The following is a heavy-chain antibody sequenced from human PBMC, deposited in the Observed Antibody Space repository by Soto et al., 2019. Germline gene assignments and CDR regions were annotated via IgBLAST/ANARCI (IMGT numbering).Heavy chain of an antibody. Sequence: PGESLKISCTASGYNFPGYWIGWVRQMPGKGLEWMGRIAPADSYTNYSPSFHGHVTMSVDRSTSTAYLQWGSLKASDTAMYYCVRVPIGHSDDSGYSDSWGQGTPVTSPQ. V-gene: IGHV5-10-1*01. CDR3: VRVPIGHSDDSGYSDS. CDR1: GYNFPGYW. D-gene: IGHD3-22*01. J-gene: IGHJ5*01. CDR2: IAPADSYT.